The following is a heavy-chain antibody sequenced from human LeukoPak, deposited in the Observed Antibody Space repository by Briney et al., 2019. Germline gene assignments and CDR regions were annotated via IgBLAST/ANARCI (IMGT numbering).Heavy chain of an antibody. J-gene: IGHJ4*02. Sequence: PSETLSLTCAVYGGSFSGYYWSWIRQPPGKGLEWIGEINYSGSTNYNPSLKSRVTISVDTSKNQYSLKLSFVTAADTAVYYCARISGDWSGYPYDFDDWGQGTLVTVSS. V-gene: IGHV4-34*01. D-gene: IGHD3-3*01. CDR1: GGSFSGYY. CDR3: ARISGDWSGYPYDFDD. CDR2: INYSGST.